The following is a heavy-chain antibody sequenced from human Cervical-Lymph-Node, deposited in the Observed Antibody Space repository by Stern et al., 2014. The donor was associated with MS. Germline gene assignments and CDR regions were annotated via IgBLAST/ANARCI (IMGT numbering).Heavy chain of an antibody. CDR2: ISPYNGNT. CDR1: GYSFTIYG. V-gene: IGHV1-18*01. D-gene: IGHD6-19*01. Sequence: QMQLVQSGAEVKKPGASVKVSCKASGYSFTIYGISWVRQAPGQGLEWMGWISPYNGNTNYVQKLQGRVTMTIDTSTSTAYMELGNLRSDDTAVYYCARGGSGWPFDHWGQGTLVTVSS. J-gene: IGHJ4*02. CDR3: ARGGSGWPFDH.